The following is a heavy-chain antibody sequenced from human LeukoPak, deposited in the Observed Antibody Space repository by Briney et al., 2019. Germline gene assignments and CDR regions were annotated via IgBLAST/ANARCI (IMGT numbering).Heavy chain of an antibody. J-gene: IGHJ4*02. CDR3: ARDHSTYGSSPTDY. CDR1: GGSISSSSYY. V-gene: IGHV4-39*07. CDR2: IYYSGST. D-gene: IGHD3-10*01. Sequence: SETLSLTCTVSGGSISSSSYYWGWIRQPPGKGLEWIGSIYYSGSTYYNPSLKSRVTISIDTSKNQFSLKLSSVTAADTAVYYCARDHSTYGSSPTDYWGQGTLLTVSS.